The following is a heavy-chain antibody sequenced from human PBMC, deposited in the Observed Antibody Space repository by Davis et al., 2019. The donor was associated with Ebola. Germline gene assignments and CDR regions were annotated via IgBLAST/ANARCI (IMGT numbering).Heavy chain of an antibody. V-gene: IGHV1-18*01. D-gene: IGHD1-1*01. CDR3: ARDVRGITGPSEY. Sequence: ASVKVSCKTSGYIFTSYAISWVRQAPGQGLEWMGWISAYNGNTNYAQKLQGRVTMTTDTSTSTAYMELRSLRSDDTARYYCARDVRGITGPSEYWGQGTLVTVSS. CDR1: GYIFTSYA. J-gene: IGHJ4*02. CDR2: ISAYNGNT.